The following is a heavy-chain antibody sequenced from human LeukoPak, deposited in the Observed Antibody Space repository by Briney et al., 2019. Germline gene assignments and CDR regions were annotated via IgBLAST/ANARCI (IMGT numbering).Heavy chain of an antibody. Sequence: GDSLKLSCAASGFTLRSYWMYWVRHPPGKGLVWVSRINSDGRTTHYAESVKGRFTISRDNAKNTLYLQMNSLRAEDTAVYYCAREVEKVPPARGVYYYYYMDVWGKGTSVTVSS. CDR2: INSDGRTT. CDR3: AREVEKVPPARGVYYYYYMDV. V-gene: IGHV3-74*01. J-gene: IGHJ6*03. D-gene: IGHD2-2*01. CDR1: GFTLRSYW.